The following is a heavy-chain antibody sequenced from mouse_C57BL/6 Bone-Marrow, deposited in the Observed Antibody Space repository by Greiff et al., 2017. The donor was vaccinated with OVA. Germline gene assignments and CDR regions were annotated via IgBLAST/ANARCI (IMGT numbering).Heavy chain of an antibody. V-gene: IGHV1-64*01. CDR3: ARCLIYRDY. CDR1: GYTFTSYW. CDR2: IHPNSGST. D-gene: IGHD1-3*01. J-gene: IGHJ2*01. Sequence: QVQLQQSGAELVKPGASVKLSCKASGYTFTSYWMHWVKQRPGQGLEWIGMIHPNSGSTNYNEKFKSKATLTVDKSSSTAYIQLSSLTSEDSAVYYCARCLIYRDYWGQGTTLTVSS.